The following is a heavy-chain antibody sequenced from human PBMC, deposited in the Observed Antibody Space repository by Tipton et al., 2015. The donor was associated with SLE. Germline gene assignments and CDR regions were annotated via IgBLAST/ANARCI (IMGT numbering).Heavy chain of an antibody. CDR1: GYRFATYD. D-gene: IGHD6-25*01. CDR3: ARAAGAAPLDN. CDR2: MNPNSANT. Sequence: QSGPEVKRPGASVKVSCRASGYRFATYDIHWVRQATGQGLEWVAWMNPNSANTGYAQQFQGRVTVTMDTSRGTAYMELSGLRIDDTAVYYCARAAGAAPLDNWGQGTLVTVSS. J-gene: IGHJ4*02. V-gene: IGHV1-8*03.